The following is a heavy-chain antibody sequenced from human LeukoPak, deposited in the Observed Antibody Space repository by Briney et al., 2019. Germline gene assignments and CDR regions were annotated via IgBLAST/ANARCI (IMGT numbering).Heavy chain of an antibody. Sequence: GASVKVSCKASGYTFTGYYMHWVRQAPGQGLEWMGWINPNSGGTNYAQKFQGWVTMTRDTSISTAYMELSRLRSDDTAVYYCARGGSCSGGSCYHDAFDIWGQGTMVTVSS. CDR2: INPNSGGT. V-gene: IGHV1-2*04. D-gene: IGHD2-15*01. J-gene: IGHJ3*02. CDR3: ARGGSCSGGSCYHDAFDI. CDR1: GYTFTGYY.